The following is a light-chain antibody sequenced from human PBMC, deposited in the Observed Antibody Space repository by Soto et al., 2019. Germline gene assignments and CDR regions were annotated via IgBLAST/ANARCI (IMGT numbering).Light chain of an antibody. J-gene: IGKJ4*01. CDR3: QQYDNSPPLT. CDR1: QSISSN. CDR2: GAS. V-gene: IGKV3-15*01. Sequence: EIVLTQSPGTLSLSPGERATLSCRASQSISSNLAWYQQKPGQAPRLLIYGASRRAMDIPVRFSGSGSGTEFTLTISSLQSEDFALYFCQQYDNSPPLTFGGGTKLDIK.